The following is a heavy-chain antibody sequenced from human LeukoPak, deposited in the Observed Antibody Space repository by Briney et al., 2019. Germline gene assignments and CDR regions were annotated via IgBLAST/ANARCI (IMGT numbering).Heavy chain of an antibody. CDR2: ISSSTAYT. Sequence: GRSLRLSCAASGFTVITYSMNWVRQAPGKWREWVSSISSSTAYTYYADSVKGRFTISRDKAKNSLYLQMNSLRAEDTAVYYCARGAPNYDILTANAYWGQGILVTVSS. D-gene: IGHD3-9*01. J-gene: IGHJ4*02. CDR1: GFTVITYS. V-gene: IGHV3-21*01. CDR3: ARGAPNYDILTANAY.